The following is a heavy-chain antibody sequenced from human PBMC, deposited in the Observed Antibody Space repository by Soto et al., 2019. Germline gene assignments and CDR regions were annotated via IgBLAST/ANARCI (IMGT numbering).Heavy chain of an antibody. D-gene: IGHD7-27*01. CDR2: IYWDDDK. CDR3: AHTMNNWGSGYFDY. J-gene: IGHJ4*02. CDR1: GFSLSTSGVG. V-gene: IGHV2-5*02. Sequence: QITLKESGPTLVKPTQTLTMTCTFSGFSLSTSGVGVAWIRQPPGKALEWLALIYWDDDKRYSPSLKSRLTNTKDTSKNQVVITMTNMDPVNTATYYCAHTMNNWGSGYFDYWGQGTLVTVSS.